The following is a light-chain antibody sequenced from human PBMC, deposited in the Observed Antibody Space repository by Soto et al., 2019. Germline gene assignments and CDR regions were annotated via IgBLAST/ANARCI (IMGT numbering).Light chain of an antibody. CDR3: QQYGRSPYT. CDR2: GAS. Sequence: EIVLTQSPDTLSLSPGERATLSCRASQSVSNNWLAWYQQKPGQPPRLLIYGASNRPGGIPDKFSGSGSGTDFTLTINRLEPEDFAVYYCQQYGRSPYTFAQGTKLEI. CDR1: QSVSNNW. J-gene: IGKJ2*01. V-gene: IGKV3-20*01.